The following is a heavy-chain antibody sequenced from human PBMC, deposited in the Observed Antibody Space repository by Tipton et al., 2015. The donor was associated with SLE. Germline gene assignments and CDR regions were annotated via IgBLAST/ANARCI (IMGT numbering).Heavy chain of an antibody. V-gene: IGHV3-11*01. CDR2: ITGGGTTT. Sequence: SLRLSCEASGFIFKDYFMTWVRQAPGKGLEWLADITGGGTTTKYATTVEGRFFISRDNTNGSVYLHMHRLRVDDTALYFCVGARATAYWYFHLWGRGTLVTVSA. J-gene: IGHJ2*01. CDR1: GFIFKDYF. CDR3: VGARATAYWYFHL. D-gene: IGHD1-26*01.